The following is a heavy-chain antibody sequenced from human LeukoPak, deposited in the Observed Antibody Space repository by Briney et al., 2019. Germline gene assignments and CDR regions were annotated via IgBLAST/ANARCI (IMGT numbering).Heavy chain of an antibody. CDR3: ARGVTIRYYYYYYMDV. D-gene: IGHD3-3*01. J-gene: IGHJ6*03. Sequence: SETLSLTCTVSGYSISSGYYWGWIRQPPGKGLEWIGSIYHSGSTYYNPSLKSRVTISVDTSKNQFSLKLSSVTAADTAVYYCARGVTIRYYYYYYMDVWGKGTTVTISS. CDR2: IYHSGST. V-gene: IGHV4-38-2*02. CDR1: GYSISSGYY.